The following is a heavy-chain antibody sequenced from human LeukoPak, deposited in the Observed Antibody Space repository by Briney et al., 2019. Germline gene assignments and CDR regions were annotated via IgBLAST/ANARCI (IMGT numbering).Heavy chain of an antibody. J-gene: IGHJ4*02. Sequence: ASVKVSCKASGYTFTNYDINWVRQATGQGLEWMGWMNPNSGDAGYAQRFQGRVTMTRDNSRTTAYMEVTRLTSEDTAVYYCVRRGGKDLDTDFDYWGQGTLVTVSS. V-gene: IGHV1-8*02. CDR1: GYTFTNYD. CDR2: MNPNSGDA. CDR3: VRRGGKDLDTDFDY. D-gene: IGHD1-1*01.